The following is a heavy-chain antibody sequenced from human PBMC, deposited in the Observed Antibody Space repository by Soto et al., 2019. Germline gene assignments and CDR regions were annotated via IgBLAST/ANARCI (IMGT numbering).Heavy chain of an antibody. CDR3: ARSHPYCSSTSCYEFDY. J-gene: IGHJ4*02. CDR1: GGTFSSYT. CDR2: IIPIPGIA. Sequence: GASVKVSCKASGGTFSSYTISWVRQAPGQGLEWMGRIIPIPGIANYAQKFQGRVTITADKSTSTAYMELSSLRSEDTAVYYCARSHPYCSSTSCYEFDYWGQGTLVTVSS. D-gene: IGHD2-2*01. V-gene: IGHV1-69*02.